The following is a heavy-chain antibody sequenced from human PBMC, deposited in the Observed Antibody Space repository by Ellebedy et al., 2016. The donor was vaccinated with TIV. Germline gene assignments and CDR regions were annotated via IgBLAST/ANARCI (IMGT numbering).Heavy chain of an antibody. V-gene: IGHV4-59*01. D-gene: IGHD1-26*01. CDR1: DGSISNFH. CDR2: IYFSGIT. J-gene: IGHJ4*02. Sequence: MPSEPLSLTCTVSDGSISNFHWSWIRQPPGKGLEWFGYIYFSGITNYNPSLKSRVTMSVDTSKNQFSLKLSSVTTADTAVYYCARWVGHFDFWGQGAQVTVSS. CDR3: ARWVGHFDF.